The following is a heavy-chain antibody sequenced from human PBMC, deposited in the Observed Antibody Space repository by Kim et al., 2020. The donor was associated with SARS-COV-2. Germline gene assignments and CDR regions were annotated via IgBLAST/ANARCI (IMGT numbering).Heavy chain of an antibody. J-gene: IGHJ4*02. D-gene: IGHD3-22*01. CDR1: GYSFTSYW. V-gene: IGHV5-51*01. Sequence: GESLKISCKGSGYSFTSYWIGWVRQMPGKGLEWMGIIYPGDSDTRYSPSFQGQVTISADKSISTAYLQWSSLKASDTAMYYCARSWLKYDSSEVDDKRLDYWGQGTLVTVSS. CDR2: IYPGDSDT. CDR3: ARSWLKYDSSEVDDKRLDY.